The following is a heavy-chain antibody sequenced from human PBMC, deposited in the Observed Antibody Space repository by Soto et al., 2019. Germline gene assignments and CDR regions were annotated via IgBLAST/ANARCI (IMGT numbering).Heavy chain of an antibody. Sequence: SETLSLTCTVSGDSTSTDYWSWIRQSPGKGLEWIGFIYYGGSTNYNPSHKSQDNISVDTPKNQFSMKLSSVTAADTAVYYCAKNWNWGSLVHWGQGTLVTVSS. V-gene: IGHV4-59*08. J-gene: IGHJ4*02. CDR3: AKNWNWGSLVH. D-gene: IGHD7-27*01. CDR1: GDSTSTDY. CDR2: IYYGGST.